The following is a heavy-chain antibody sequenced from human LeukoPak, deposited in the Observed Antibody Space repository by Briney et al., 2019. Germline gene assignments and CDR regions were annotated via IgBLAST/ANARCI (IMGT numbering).Heavy chain of an antibody. CDR1: GFTFSSYG. J-gene: IGHJ4*02. CDR2: IWYDGSNK. V-gene: IGHV3-33*01. CDR3: AREKRGYGYGVVFDY. D-gene: IGHD5-18*01. Sequence: GGSLRLSCAASGFTFSSYGMHWVRQAPGKGLEWVAVIWYDGSNKYYADSVKGRFTISRDNSKNTLYLQMNSLRAEDTAVYYCAREKRGYGYGVVFDYWGQGTLVTVSS.